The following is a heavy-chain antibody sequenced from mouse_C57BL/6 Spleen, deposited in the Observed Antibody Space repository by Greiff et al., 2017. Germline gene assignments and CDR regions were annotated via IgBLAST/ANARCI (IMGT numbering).Heavy chain of an antibody. CDR3: ARGGTNWDYFDY. CDR2: ISSGGSYT. V-gene: IGHV5-6*02. Sequence: EVKLVESGGDLVKPGGSLKLSCAASGFTFSSYGMSWVRQTPDKRLEWVATISSGGSYTYYPDSVKGRFTVSRDNAKNTLYLQMSSLKSEDTAMYYCARGGTNWDYFDYWGQGTTLTVSS. J-gene: IGHJ2*01. D-gene: IGHD4-1*01. CDR1: GFTFSSYG.